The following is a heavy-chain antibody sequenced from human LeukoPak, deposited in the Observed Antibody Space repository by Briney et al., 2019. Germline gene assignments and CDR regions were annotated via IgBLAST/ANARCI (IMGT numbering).Heavy chain of an antibody. D-gene: IGHD1-26*01. Sequence: PSETLSLTCAVYGGSFSGYYWSWIRQPPGKGLEWIGEINHSGSTNYNPSLKSRVTISVDTSKNQFSLKLSSVTAADTAVYYCASAKSGSHAYWGQGTLVTVSS. J-gene: IGHJ4*02. CDR3: ASAKSGSHAY. CDR1: GGSFSGYY. V-gene: IGHV4-34*01. CDR2: INHSGST.